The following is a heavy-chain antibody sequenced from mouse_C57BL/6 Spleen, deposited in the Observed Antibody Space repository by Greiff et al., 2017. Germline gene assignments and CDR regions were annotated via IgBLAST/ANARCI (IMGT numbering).Heavy chain of an antibody. V-gene: IGHV1-74*01. CDR1: GYTFTSYW. D-gene: IGHD1-1*01. CDR3: AFTTVVATRGYYAMDY. CDR2: IHPSDSDT. Sequence: VQLQQPGAELVKPGASVKVSCKASGYTFTSYWMHWVKQRPGQGLEWIGRIHPSDSDTNYNQKFKGKATLTVDKSSSTAYMQLSSLTSEDSAVYYCAFTTVVATRGYYAMDYWGQGTSVTVSS. J-gene: IGHJ4*01.